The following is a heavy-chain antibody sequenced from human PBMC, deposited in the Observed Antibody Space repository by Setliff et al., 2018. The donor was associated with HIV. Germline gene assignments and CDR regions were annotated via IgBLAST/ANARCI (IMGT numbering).Heavy chain of an antibody. D-gene: IGHD2-15*01. J-gene: IGHJ5*02. Sequence: ASVKVSCKASGYTFTGYYMHWVRQAPGQGLEWMGWINPNSGDTNYAQKFQGRVTMTTDTSISTAYMELSRLRSDDTAVYYCARMRGMTPLSGWFDPWGQGTLVTVSS. V-gene: IGHV1-2*02. CDR3: ARMRGMTPLSGWFDP. CDR2: INPNSGDT. CDR1: GYTFTGYY.